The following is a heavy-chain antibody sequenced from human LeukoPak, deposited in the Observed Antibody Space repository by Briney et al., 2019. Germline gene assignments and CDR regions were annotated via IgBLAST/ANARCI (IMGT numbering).Heavy chain of an antibody. CDR3: ARDRGFSTVTTTHFDY. CDR1: GYTFTSYD. J-gene: IGHJ4*02. D-gene: IGHD4-17*01. CDR2: MNPNSGNT. Sequence: ASVKVSCKASGYTFTSYDINWVRQATGQGLEWMGWMNPNSGNTGYAQKFQGRVTMTRNTSISTAYMELSSLRSEDTAVYYCARDRGFSTVTTTHFDYWGQGTLVTVSS. V-gene: IGHV1-8*01.